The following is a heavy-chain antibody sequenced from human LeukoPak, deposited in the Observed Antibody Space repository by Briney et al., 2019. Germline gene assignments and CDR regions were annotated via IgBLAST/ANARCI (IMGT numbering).Heavy chain of an antibody. CDR3: ARTYGVYGGNSRFDP. J-gene: IGHJ5*02. Sequence: SQTLSLTCTVSGGSISSGSYYWSWIRQPAGKGLEWIGRIYTSGSTNYNPSLKSRVTISVDTSKNQFSLKLSSVTAADAAVYYCARTYGVYGGNSRFDPWGQGTLVTVSS. V-gene: IGHV4-61*02. CDR2: IYTSGST. D-gene: IGHD4-23*01. CDR1: GGSISSGSYY.